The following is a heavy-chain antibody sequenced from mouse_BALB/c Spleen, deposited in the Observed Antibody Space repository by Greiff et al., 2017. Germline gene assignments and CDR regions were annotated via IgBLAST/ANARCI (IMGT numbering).Heavy chain of an antibody. CDR1: GYSITSDYA. Sequence: EVKLMESGPGLVKPSQSLSLTCTVTGYSITSDYAWNWIRQFPGNKLEWMGYISYSGSTSYNPSLKSRISITRDTSKNQFFLQLNSVTTEDTATYYCARLCQLRGDYFDYWGQGTTLTVSS. D-gene: IGHD2-1*01. CDR3: ARLCQLRGDYFDY. V-gene: IGHV3-2*02. J-gene: IGHJ2*01. CDR2: ISYSGST.